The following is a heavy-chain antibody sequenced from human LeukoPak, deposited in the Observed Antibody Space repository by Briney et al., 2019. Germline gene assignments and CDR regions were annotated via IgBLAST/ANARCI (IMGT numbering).Heavy chain of an antibody. J-gene: IGHJ6*03. CDR1: GDSISTSSYY. Sequence: NPSETLSLTCSVSGDSISTSSYYWGWIRQPPGKGLEWIGTIYYSGSTYYNPSLTSRVTISVDTSKNQFSLKLSSVTAADTAVYYCARVPHVYYYYHYMDVWGKGTTVTISS. CDR2: IYYSGST. CDR3: ARVPHVYYYYHYMDV. V-gene: IGHV4-39*01.